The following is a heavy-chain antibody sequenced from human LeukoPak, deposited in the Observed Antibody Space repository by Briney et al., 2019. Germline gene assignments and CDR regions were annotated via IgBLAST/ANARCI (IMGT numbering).Heavy chain of an antibody. Sequence: SETLSHTCAVYGGSFSGYYWSWIREPPGKGLEWVGEINHSRSTNYNPSLKSRVTISVETSKNQFSLKLSSVTAADTALYYCARGTFLSDIAVVVAATFDYWGQGTLVTVSS. J-gene: IGHJ4*02. CDR3: ARGTFLSDIAVVVAATFDY. CDR2: INHSRST. CDR1: GGSFSGYY. D-gene: IGHD2-15*01. V-gene: IGHV4-34*01.